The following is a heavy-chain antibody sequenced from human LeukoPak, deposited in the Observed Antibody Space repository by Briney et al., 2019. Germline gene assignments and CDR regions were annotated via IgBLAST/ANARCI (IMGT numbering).Heavy chain of an antibody. Sequence: PGGSLRLSCAASGFTFSIYWMTWVRQAPGKGLEWVANIKVDENRKDYADSVQGRFTISRDNAKNSVYLQMNNLRAGDTALYYCARHATWAFDSWGQGTLVTVSS. CDR3: ARHATWAFDS. CDR2: IKVDENRK. CDR1: GFTFSIYW. J-gene: IGHJ4*02. V-gene: IGHV3-7*01. D-gene: IGHD7-27*01.